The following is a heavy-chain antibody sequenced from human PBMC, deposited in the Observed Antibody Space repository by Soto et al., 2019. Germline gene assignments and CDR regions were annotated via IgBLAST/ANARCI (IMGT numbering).Heavy chain of an antibody. CDR1: GFTFSSYA. Sequence: QRGGSLRLSCAASGFTFSSYAMSWVRQAPGKGLEWVSAISGSGGSAYYADSVKGRFNIYRDNYQKTLYLQMNSLRAEETDVYYCEKDSFRHTYYYGMAVWGQGNKV. D-gene: IGHD2-21*01. J-gene: IGHJ6*01. CDR3: EKDSFRHTYYYGMAV. CDR2: ISGSGGSA. V-gene: IGHV3-23*01.